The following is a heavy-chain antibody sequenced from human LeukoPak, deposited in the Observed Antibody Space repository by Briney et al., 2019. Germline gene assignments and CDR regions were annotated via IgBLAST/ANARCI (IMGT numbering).Heavy chain of an antibody. J-gene: IGHJ5*02. CDR1: GYTFTSYG. CDR2: ISAYNGNT. CDR3: ARGVVVVPAATTVGNWFDP. D-gene: IGHD2-2*01. V-gene: IGHV1-18*01. Sequence: ASVKVSCKASGYTFTSYGISWVRQAPGQGLEWMGWISAYNGNTNYAQKLQGRVTMTTDTSTSTAYMELRSLRSDDTAVYYCARGVVVVPAATTVGNWFDPWGQGTLVTVSS.